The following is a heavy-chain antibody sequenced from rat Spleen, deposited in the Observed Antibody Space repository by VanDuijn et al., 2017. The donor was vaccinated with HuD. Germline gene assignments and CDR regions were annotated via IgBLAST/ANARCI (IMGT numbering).Heavy chain of an antibody. V-gene: IGHV5S13*01. J-gene: IGHJ2*01. CDR3: ARQEHTLDY. CDR2: ISAGGGNT. D-gene: IGHD1-7*01. Sequence: EVQLVESGEGLVQPGRSLKLSCAVSGFTFSNYGMAWVRQTPTKGLAWVASISAGGGNTYSRDSVKGRFTISRDNAKSTLYLQMDSLRSEDTATYYCARQEHTLDYWGQGVMVTVSS. CDR1: GFTFSNYG.